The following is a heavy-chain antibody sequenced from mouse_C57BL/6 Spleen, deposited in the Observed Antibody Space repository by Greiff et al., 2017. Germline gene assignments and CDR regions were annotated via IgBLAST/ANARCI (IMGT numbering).Heavy chain of an antibody. D-gene: IGHD2-10*01. CDR2: IYPGDGDT. J-gene: IGHJ4*01. Sequence: QVQLQQSGPELVKPGASVKISCKASGYAFSSSWMNWVKQRPGKGLEWIGRIYPGDGDTTYNGKFKGKATLTADKSSSTAYMQLSSLTSEDSAFYFCAIYHPSYYRTSVGMDYWGQGTSVTVSS. CDR3: AIYHPSYYRTSVGMDY. CDR1: GYAFSSSW. V-gene: IGHV1-82*01.